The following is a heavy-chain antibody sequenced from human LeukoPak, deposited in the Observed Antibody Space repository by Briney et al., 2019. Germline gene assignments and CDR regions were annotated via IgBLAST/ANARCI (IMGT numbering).Heavy chain of an antibody. V-gene: IGHV3-23*01. CDR2: ISGSGGST. CDR3: AKGRGSGSSPWDV. J-gene: IGHJ6*02. D-gene: IGHD3-10*01. CDR1: GFTFNTYA. Sequence: GGSLRLSCAASGFTFNTYAMSWVRQAPGKGLEWVSVISGSGGSTNYVDSVKGRFTISRDNSKNTLYLQMNSLRAEDTAIYYCAKGRGSGSSPWDVWGQGTTVTVSS.